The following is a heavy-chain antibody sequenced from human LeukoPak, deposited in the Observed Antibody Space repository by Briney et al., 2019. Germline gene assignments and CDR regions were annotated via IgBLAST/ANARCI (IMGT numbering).Heavy chain of an antibody. CDR1: GGSFSGYY. D-gene: IGHD4-17*01. V-gene: IGHV4-34*01. J-gene: IGHJ4*02. Sequence: SETLSLTCAVYGGSFSGYYWSWIRQPPGKGLEWIGEINHSGSTNYNPSLKSRVTISVDTSKNQFSLKLSSVTAADTAVYHCARGLRNYGNDYWGQGTLVTVSS. CDR3: ARGLRNYGNDY. CDR2: INHSGST.